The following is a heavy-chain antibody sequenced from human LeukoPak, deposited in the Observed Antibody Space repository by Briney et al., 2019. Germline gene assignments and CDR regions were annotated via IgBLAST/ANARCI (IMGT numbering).Heavy chain of an antibody. V-gene: IGHV3-21*04. CDR1: GFTFSSYS. D-gene: IGHD1-26*01. Sequence: GGSLRLSCAASGFTFSSYSMNWVRQAPGKGLEWVSSISSSSSYIYYADSVKGRFTISRDNSKNKLYLQMNSLRAEDTAVYYCAKDSKIVGATFRSYHYMDVWGKGTAVTVSS. J-gene: IGHJ6*03. CDR3: AKDSKIVGATFRSYHYMDV. CDR2: ISSSSSYI.